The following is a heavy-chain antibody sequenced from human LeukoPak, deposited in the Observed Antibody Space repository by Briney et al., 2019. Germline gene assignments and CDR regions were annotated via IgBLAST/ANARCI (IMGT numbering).Heavy chain of an antibody. Sequence: SQTLSLTCVISGDSVSNNSAAWKWIRQSPSRGLEWLGRTYYRSKWYDSYSVSVKSRITINPDTSKNQFSLHLNSVTPEDTAVYYCARETSGSWYAYWGQGILVTVSS. V-gene: IGHV6-1*01. CDR3: ARETSGSWYAY. CDR1: GDSVSNNSAA. J-gene: IGHJ4*02. D-gene: IGHD6-13*01. CDR2: TYYRSKWYD.